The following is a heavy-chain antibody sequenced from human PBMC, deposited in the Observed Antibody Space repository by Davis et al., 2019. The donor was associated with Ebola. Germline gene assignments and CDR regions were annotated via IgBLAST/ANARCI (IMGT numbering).Heavy chain of an antibody. D-gene: IGHD3-22*01. CDR2: INPSGGST. CDR3: ARDLWYYYDSSGYYEHYFDY. V-gene: IGHV1-46*03. Sequence: ASVKVSCKASGYTFTSYYMHWVRQAPGQGLEWMGIINPSGGSTSYAQKFRGRVTMTRDTSTSTVYMELSSLRSEDTAVYYCARDLWYYYDSSGYYEHYFDYWGQGTLVTVSS. J-gene: IGHJ4*02. CDR1: GYTFTSYY.